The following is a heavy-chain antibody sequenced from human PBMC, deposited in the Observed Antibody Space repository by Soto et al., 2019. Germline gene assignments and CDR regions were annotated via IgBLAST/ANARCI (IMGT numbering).Heavy chain of an antibody. D-gene: IGHD5-18*01. CDR1: GYNFKNWW. CDR3: ARSREYSFGYKSPFDV. Sequence: PGESLKISCEASGYNFKNWWIVWVRQMPGKGLYCFVIIYPADSDTRFSPSFQGQVTISADKSICTAYLQLNSLKASDTAIYYCARSREYSFGYKSPFDVWGQGTTVTVSS. J-gene: IGHJ3*01. CDR2: IYPADSDT. V-gene: IGHV5-51*01.